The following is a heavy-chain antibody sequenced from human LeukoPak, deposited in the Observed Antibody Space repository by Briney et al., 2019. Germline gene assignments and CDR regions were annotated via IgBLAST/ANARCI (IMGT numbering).Heavy chain of an antibody. J-gene: IGHJ4*02. D-gene: IGHD1-26*01. V-gene: IGHV3-7*03. Sequence: SGGSLRLSCTASGFTFSSYWKSWVRQAPRKGLEWVANINKDGSEKYYVDSVEGQFTVSRDNAKNSLYLQMNSLRAEDTAVYYCARSEAPGTVDYWGQGTLVTVSS. CDR2: INKDGSEK. CDR3: ARSEAPGTVDY. CDR1: GFTFSSYW.